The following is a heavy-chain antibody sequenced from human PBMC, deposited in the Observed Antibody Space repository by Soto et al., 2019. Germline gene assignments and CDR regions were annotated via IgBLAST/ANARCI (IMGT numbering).Heavy chain of an antibody. CDR3: ARGHGGPNSDILRFYYYYGMDV. Sequence: PGGSLRLSCAASGFTVSSNYMSWVRQAPGKGLEGVSVIYSGGSTYYADSVKGRFTISRDNSKNTLYLQMNSLRAEDTAVYYCARGHGGPNSDILRFYYYYGMDVWGQGTTVTVSS. V-gene: IGHV3-53*01. D-gene: IGHD3-9*01. CDR2: IYSGGST. CDR1: GFTVSSNY. J-gene: IGHJ6*02.